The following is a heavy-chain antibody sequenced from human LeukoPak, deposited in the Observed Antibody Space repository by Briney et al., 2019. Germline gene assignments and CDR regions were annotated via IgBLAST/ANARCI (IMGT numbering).Heavy chain of an antibody. J-gene: IGHJ4*02. V-gene: IGHV3-23*01. CDR1: GFTFSSYA. CDR2: ISGSGGST. D-gene: IGHD3-10*01. Sequence: GGSLRLSCAASGFTFSSYAMSWVRQAPGKGLEWVSAISGSGGSTYYADSVKGRFTISRDNSKNTLYLQMYSLRAEDTAVYYCAKRGGGGVKGEFDYWGQGTLVTVSS. CDR3: AKRGGGGVKGEFDY.